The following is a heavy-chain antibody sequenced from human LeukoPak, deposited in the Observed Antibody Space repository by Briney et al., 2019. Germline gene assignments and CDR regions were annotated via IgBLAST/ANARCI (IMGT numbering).Heavy chain of an antibody. CDR2: IYYTGST. CDR1: GGSISSGDYY. J-gene: IGHJ3*02. Sequence: PSQTLSLTCTVSGGSISSGDYYWSWIRQPPGKGLEWIGYIYYTGSTYYKSSLKSRVIISLDTPKNQFALRLSSVTAADARVYYCASSHPRITVVRGLNPLDIWGQGTVVTVSS. D-gene: IGHD3-10*01. V-gene: IGHV4-30-4*01. CDR3: ASSHPRITVVRGLNPLDI.